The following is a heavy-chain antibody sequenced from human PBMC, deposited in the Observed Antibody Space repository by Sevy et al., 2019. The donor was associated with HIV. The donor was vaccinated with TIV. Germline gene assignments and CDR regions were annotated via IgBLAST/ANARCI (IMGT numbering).Heavy chain of an antibody. Sequence: GGSLRLSCAASGFTFNNYAMSWVRQAPGKGLEGKGLEWVSTISGGGGGTYYADSVRGRFTISRDNSKNTLYIQVNSLRVEYTAVYYCAKHYIHDMADGWYFDLWGRGTLVTVSS. D-gene: IGHD4-4*01. J-gene: IGHJ2*01. V-gene: IGHV3-23*01. CDR3: AKHYIHDMADGWYFDL. CDR2: ISGGGGGT. CDR1: GFTFNNYA.